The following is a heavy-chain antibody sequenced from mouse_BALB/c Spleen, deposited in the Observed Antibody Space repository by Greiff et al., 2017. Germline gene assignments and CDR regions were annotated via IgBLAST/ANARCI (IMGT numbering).Heavy chain of an antibody. V-gene: IGHV5-6-5*01. D-gene: IGHD2-2*01. J-gene: IGHJ3*01. Sequence: EVNVVESGGGLVKPGGSLKLSCAASGFTFSSYAMSWVRQIPEKRLEWVASISSGGSTYYPDSVKGRFTIPRDNARNILYLQMSSLRSQDTAMYYCARGDGYDGFAYWGQGTLVTVSA. CDR2: ISSGGST. CDR3: ARGDGYDGFAY. CDR1: GFTFSSYA.